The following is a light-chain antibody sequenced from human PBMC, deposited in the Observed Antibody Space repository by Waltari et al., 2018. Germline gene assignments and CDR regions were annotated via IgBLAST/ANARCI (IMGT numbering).Light chain of an antibody. V-gene: IGLV2-23*02. CDR2: DVN. Sequence: QSALTQPASVSGSPGQPITISCTGTSSNVGGYTLVSRYQQHPAKAPQLTIYDVNKRPSGLSHRFSGSKSGNTASLTISGLQADDESDYYCCSYAGDSTLIFGGGTKLTVL. J-gene: IGLJ2*01. CDR1: SSNVGGYTL. CDR3: CSYAGDSTLI.